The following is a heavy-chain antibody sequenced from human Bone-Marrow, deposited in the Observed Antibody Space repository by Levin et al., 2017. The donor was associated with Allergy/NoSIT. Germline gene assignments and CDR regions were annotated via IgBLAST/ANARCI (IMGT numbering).Heavy chain of an antibody. D-gene: IGHD6-19*01. Sequence: PGGSLRLSCAASGFTFSSYSMNWVRQAPGKGLEWVSSISSSSSYIYYADSVKGRFTISRDNAKNSLYLQMNSLRAEDTAVYYCARVVAVAGTNYYYYGMDVWGQGTTVTVSS. J-gene: IGHJ6*02. CDR1: GFTFSSYS. V-gene: IGHV3-21*01. CDR2: ISSSSSYI. CDR3: ARVVAVAGTNYYYYGMDV.